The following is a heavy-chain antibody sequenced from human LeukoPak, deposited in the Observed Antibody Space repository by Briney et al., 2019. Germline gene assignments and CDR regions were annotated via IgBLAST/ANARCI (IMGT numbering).Heavy chain of an antibody. V-gene: IGHV3-21*01. J-gene: IGHJ6*02. D-gene: IGHD3-3*01. CDR2: ISSSSSYI. CDR3: ARGANTIFGVVISYGMDV. Sequence: PGGSLRLSCAASGFTFSSYSMNWVRQAPGNGLEWVSSISSSSSYIYYADSVKGRFTISRDNAKNSLYLQMNSLRAEDTAVYYCARGANTIFGVVISYGMDVWGQGTTVTVSS. CDR1: GFTFSSYS.